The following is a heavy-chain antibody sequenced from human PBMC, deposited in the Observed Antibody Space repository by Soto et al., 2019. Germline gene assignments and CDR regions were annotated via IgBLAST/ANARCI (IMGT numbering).Heavy chain of an antibody. V-gene: IGHV6-1*01. J-gene: IGHJ6*02. CDR2: TYYRSKWYN. CDR3: AREGKQWLTLGSLYYFYGMDV. Sequence: SQTLSLTCAISGDSVSSNSAAWNWIRQSPSRGLEWLGRTYYRSKWYNDYAVSVKSRITINPDTSKNQFSLQLNSVTPEDTAVYYCAREGKQWLTLGSLYYFYGMDVWGQGTTVTVSS. CDR1: GDSVSSNSAA. D-gene: IGHD6-19*01.